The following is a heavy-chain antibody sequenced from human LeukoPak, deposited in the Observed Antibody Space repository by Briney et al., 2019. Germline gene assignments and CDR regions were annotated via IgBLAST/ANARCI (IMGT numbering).Heavy chain of an antibody. Sequence: PSETLSLTCAVSGGSISSSNWWSWVRQPPGKGLEWIGEIYHSGSTNYNPSLKSRVTISVDKSKNQFSLKLSSVTAADTAVCYCATRDIVVVPAALDYWGQGTLVTVSS. V-gene: IGHV4-4*02. CDR2: IYHSGST. CDR3: ATRDIVVVPAALDY. D-gene: IGHD2-2*01. J-gene: IGHJ4*02. CDR1: GGSISSSNW.